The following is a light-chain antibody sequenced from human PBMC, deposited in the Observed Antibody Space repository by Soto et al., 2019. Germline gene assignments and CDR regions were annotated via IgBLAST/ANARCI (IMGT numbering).Light chain of an antibody. Sequence: DRKLPPSPSPLSASVGDGVTISFRASQSISSRLAWYQQKPGKAPNLLIYKASTLESGVPSRFSGSGSGTEFTLTISSLQPEDFATYYCQHYNSYSGAFGQGTKVDIK. J-gene: IGKJ1*01. CDR3: QHYNSYSGA. CDR1: QSISSR. CDR2: KAS. V-gene: IGKV1-5*03.